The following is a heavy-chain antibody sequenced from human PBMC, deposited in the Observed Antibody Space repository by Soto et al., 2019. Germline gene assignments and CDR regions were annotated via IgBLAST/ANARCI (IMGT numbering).Heavy chain of an antibody. Sequence: ASVKVSCKASGYTFTSYDINWVRQATGQGLEWMGRMNPNSGNTGYAQKFQGRVTMTRNTSISTAYMELSSLRSEDTAVYYCARGYCSGGSCTTQDWFDPWGQGTLVTVSS. CDR1: GYTFTSYD. V-gene: IGHV1-8*01. CDR2: MNPNSGNT. J-gene: IGHJ5*02. CDR3: ARGYCSGGSCTTQDWFDP. D-gene: IGHD2-15*01.